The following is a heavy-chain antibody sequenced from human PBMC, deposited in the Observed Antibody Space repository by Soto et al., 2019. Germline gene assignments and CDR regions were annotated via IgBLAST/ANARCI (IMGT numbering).Heavy chain of an antibody. V-gene: IGHV3-11*01. CDR2: ISSSGSTI. Sequence: QVQLVESGGGLVKPGGSLRLSWSASGFTFSDYYISWIRQAPGKGLEWVSYISSSGSTIYYADSVKGRITISRDNAKNSRYMQMNSLRAEDTAVYYCAGEGIAAAGSFDYWGQGTLVTVSS. CDR1: GFTFSDYY. J-gene: IGHJ4*02. D-gene: IGHD6-25*01. CDR3: AGEGIAAAGSFDY.